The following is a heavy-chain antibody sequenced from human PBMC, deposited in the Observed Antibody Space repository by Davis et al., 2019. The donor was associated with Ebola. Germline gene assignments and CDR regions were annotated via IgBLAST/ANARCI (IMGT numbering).Heavy chain of an antibody. D-gene: IGHD4-23*01. V-gene: IGHV1-18*01. CDR1: GGTFSSYA. J-gene: IGHJ6*02. Sequence: ASVKVSCKASGGTFSSYAISWVRQAPGQGLEWMGWISAYNGNTNYAQKLQGRVTMTRDTSTSTVYMELSSLRSEDTAVYYCARWKFPGGYGMDVWGQGTTVTVSS. CDR3: ARWKFPGGYGMDV. CDR2: ISAYNGNT.